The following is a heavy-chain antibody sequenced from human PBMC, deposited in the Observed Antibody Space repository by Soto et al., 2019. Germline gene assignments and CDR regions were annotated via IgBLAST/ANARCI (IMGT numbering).Heavy chain of an antibody. CDR3: AKEVEWLRPHYYYGMDV. Sequence: GGSLRLSCAASGFIFSNYAMSWVRQAPGKGLEWVSVLSTRGGSTYYADSVKCRFTISRDNSKNTLYLQMNSLGAEDTATYFCAKEVEWLRPHYYYGMDVRGQGTTVTVSS. D-gene: IGHD5-12*01. CDR1: GFIFSNYA. V-gene: IGHV3-23*01. CDR2: LSTRGGST. J-gene: IGHJ6*02.